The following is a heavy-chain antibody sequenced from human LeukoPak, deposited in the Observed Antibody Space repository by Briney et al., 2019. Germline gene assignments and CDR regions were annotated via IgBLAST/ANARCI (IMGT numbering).Heavy chain of an antibody. D-gene: IGHD3-9*01. J-gene: IGHJ4*02. CDR3: ARGSYDILTGYYLPSFFGY. CDR1: GYSFTSYW. CDR2: IYPGDSDT. Sequence: GESLKISCKGSGYSFTSYWIGWVRQMPGKGLEWMGIIYPGDSDTRYSPSFQGQVTISADKSISTAYLQWSSLKASDTAMYYCARGSYDILTGYYLPSFFGYWGQGTLVTVSS. V-gene: IGHV5-51*01.